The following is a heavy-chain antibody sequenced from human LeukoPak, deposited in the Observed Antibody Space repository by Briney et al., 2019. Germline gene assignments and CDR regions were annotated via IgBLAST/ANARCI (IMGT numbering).Heavy chain of an antibody. CDR3: AKADAAGTLRG. CDR1: GFTLDDYA. Sequence: GGSLRLSCAASGFTLDDYAMHWVRQAPGKGLEWVSGISWNSGSIGYADSVKDRFTISRDNVKNSLYLQMNSLRAEDTALYYCAKADAAGTLRGWGQGTLVTVSS. V-gene: IGHV3-9*01. D-gene: IGHD6-13*01. CDR2: ISWNSGSI. J-gene: IGHJ4*02.